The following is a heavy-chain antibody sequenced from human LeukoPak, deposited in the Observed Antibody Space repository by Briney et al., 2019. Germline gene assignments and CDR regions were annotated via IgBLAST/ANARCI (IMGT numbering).Heavy chain of an antibody. CDR3: ARDEQADSTPDGMDV. CDR2: ISSSGSYI. D-gene: IGHD2-15*01. V-gene: IGHV3-21*01. Sequence: GGSLRLSCAASGFTFSSYSMNWVRQAPGKGLEWVSSISSSGSYIYYADSVKGRFTISRDNAKNSLYLQMNSLRAEDTAVYYCARDEQADSTPDGMDVWGQGTTVTVSS. J-gene: IGHJ6*02. CDR1: GFTFSSYS.